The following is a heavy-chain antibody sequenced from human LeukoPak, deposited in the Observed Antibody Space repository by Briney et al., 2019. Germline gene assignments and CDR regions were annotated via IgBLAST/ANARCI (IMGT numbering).Heavy chain of an antibody. CDR3: VRDRPHNWFDP. CDR1: GYTLTTYA. Sequence: ASVKVSCKASGYTLTTYAMNWVRQAPGQGLEWMGLIKPNSGDTKYAQKFQGRVTMTRDTSITTAYMELSSLRSDDTALYYCVRDRPHNWFDPWGQGTLVTVSS. CDR2: IKPNSGDT. J-gene: IGHJ5*02. V-gene: IGHV1-2*02.